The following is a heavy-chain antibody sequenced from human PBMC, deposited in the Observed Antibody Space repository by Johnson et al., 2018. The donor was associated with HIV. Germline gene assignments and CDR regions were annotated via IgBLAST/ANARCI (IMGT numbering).Heavy chain of an antibody. CDR1: GFTVSSNY. CDR3: AKHSSSWYDDAFDI. V-gene: IGHV3-53*01. J-gene: IGHJ3*02. CDR2: IYSGGST. D-gene: IGHD6-13*01. Sequence: EVQLVESGGGLIQPGGSMRLSCAASGFTVSSNYMSWVRQAPGKGLEWVSVIYSGGSTYYADSVKGRFTISRDNSKNTLFLQMNSMRAEDTAVYYCAKHSSSWYDDAFDIWGQGTMVTVSS.